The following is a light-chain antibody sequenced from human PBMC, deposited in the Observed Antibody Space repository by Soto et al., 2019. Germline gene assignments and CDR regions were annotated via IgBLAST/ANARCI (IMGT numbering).Light chain of an antibody. CDR2: WAS. J-gene: IGKJ1*01. Sequence: DIVLTQSPDSLAVSLGERATINCKYSQTVFYSSNNLNYLTWYQQKAGQPPKLLIYWASTRASGVPDRFSGSGSGTDFTLTISSLQAEDVAVYYCQQYFNTPLTFGQGTKVDIK. CDR1: QTVFYSSNNLNY. CDR3: QQYFNTPLT. V-gene: IGKV4-1*01.